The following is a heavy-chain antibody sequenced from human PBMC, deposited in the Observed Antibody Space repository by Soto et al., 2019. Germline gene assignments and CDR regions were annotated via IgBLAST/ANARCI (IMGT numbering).Heavy chain of an antibody. D-gene: IGHD6-13*01. CDR3: ARDGSLPGYSSSWYGDGMDV. Sequence: SETLSLTCAVSGYSISSGYYWGWIRQPPGKGLEWIGSIYHSGSTYYNPSLKSRVTISVDASKNQFSLKLSSVTAADTAVYYCARDGSLPGYSSSWYGDGMDVWGQGTTVTVSS. CDR1: GYSISSGYY. V-gene: IGHV4-38-2*02. CDR2: IYHSGST. J-gene: IGHJ6*02.